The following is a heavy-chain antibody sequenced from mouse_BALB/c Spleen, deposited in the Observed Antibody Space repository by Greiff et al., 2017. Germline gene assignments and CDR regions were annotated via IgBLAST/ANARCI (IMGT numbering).Heavy chain of an antibody. J-gene: IGHJ1*01. Sequence: VHVKQSGPELVKPGASVKMSCKASGYTFTSYVMHWVKQKPGQGLEWIGYINPYNDGTKYNEQFKGKATLTSDKSSSTAYMELSSLTSEDSAVYYCAISTMMWYFDVWGAGTTVTVSS. CDR2: INPYNDGT. CDR1: GYTFTSYV. D-gene: IGHD2-3*01. V-gene: IGHV1-14*01. CDR3: AISTMMWYFDV.